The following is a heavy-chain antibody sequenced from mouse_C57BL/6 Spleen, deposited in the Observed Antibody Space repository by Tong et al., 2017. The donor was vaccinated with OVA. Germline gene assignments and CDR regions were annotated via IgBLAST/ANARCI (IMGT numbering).Heavy chain of an antibody. J-gene: IGHJ3*01. D-gene: IGHD4-1*01. Sequence: EVQLQESGAELVKPGASVKIPCKASGYTFTDYNMDWVKQSHGKSLEWIGDINPNNGGTSYNQKFKGKATLTVNKSSSTAYMELRSLTSEDSAVYYCARSGTAYWGQGTLVTVSA. CDR2: INPNNGGT. CDR3: ARSGTAY. CDR1: GYTFTDYN. V-gene: IGHV1-18*01.